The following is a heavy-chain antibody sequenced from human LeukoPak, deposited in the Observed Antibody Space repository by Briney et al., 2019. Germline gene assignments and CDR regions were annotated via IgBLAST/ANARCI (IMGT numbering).Heavy chain of an antibody. CDR1: GFTVSTNY. Sequence: SGGSLRLSCAASGFTVSTNYMSWVRQAPGKGLEWVSLIYSGGNTYYADSVKGRFSISRDNSKNTLYLQMNSLRAEDTAMYFCAKDIQLSTWGLGTMVAVSS. V-gene: IGHV3-53*01. J-gene: IGHJ3*01. CDR3: AKDIQLST. D-gene: IGHD5-24*01. CDR2: IYSGGNT.